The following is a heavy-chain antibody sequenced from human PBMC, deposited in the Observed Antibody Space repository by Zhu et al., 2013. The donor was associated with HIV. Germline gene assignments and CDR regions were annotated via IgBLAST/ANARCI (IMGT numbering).Heavy chain of an antibody. J-gene: IGHJ5*01. CDR2: INPNSGDT. CDR3: VKDGAFLYAGDLSSPVHRYFDS. D-gene: IGHD4-17*01. CDR1: GYNFTKYF. V-gene: IGHV1-2*02. Sequence: QVQLVQSGPELRGIGASVRVSCETSGYNFTKYFLHWVRQAPGQGPEWMGCINPNSGDTEYSKTFQGRVVLSRDTSVNTVHMLLERLRSDDTAVYFCVKDGAFLYAGDLSSPVHRYFDSWGQGTLVTVSS.